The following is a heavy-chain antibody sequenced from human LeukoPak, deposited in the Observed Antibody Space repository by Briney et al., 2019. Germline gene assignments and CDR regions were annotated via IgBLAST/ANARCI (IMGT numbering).Heavy chain of an antibody. V-gene: IGHV3-30*04. Sequence: PGGSLRLSCAAPGFTFSSYAIHWVRQAPGKGLEWVAVISYDGSNKLYADSVKGRFTISRDNAKNTLYLQMNSLRAEDTAMYYCARELYDYGDSGDFDYWGQGSLVTVSS. J-gene: IGHJ4*02. CDR2: ISYDGSNK. D-gene: IGHD4-17*01. CDR1: GFTFSSYA. CDR3: ARELYDYGDSGDFDY.